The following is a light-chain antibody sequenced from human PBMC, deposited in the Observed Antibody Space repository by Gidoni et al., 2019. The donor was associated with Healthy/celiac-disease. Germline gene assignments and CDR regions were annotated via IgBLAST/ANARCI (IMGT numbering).Light chain of an antibody. CDR3: LQYNNWPPYS. CDR1: QSVSSN. J-gene: IGKJ2*03. Sequence: EIVMAQSPATLSVSPGERATLSCRASQSVSSNLAWYQQKPGQAPRLLIYGASTRATGIPARFSGSGSGTEFTLTISGLQSEDFAVYYCLQYNNWPPYSFGQGTKLEIK. V-gene: IGKV3-15*01. CDR2: GAS.